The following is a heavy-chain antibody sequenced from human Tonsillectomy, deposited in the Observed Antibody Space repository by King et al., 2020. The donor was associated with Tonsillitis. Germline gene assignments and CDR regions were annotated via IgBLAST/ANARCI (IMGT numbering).Heavy chain of an antibody. CDR2: IWFDGSNK. D-gene: IGHD4-17*01. CDR1: GFTFSSYG. CDR3: ARDIFDGDYAAFDY. J-gene: IGHJ4*02. Sequence: QLVQSGGGVVQPGRSLRLSCAAAGFTFSSYGMHWVRQAPGKGLEWVAVIWFDGSNKFYADSVKGRFTISRDNSKNTLFLQMNSLRAEDTAVYYCARDIFDGDYAAFDYWGQGTLVTVSS. V-gene: IGHV3-33*08.